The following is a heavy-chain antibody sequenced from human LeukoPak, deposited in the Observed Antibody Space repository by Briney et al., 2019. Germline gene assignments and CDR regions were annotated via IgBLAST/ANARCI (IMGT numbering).Heavy chain of an antibody. J-gene: IGHJ4*02. CDR2: INHSGST. Sequence: SETLSLTCAVYGGSFSGYYWSWIRQPPGKGLEWIGEINHSGSTNYNPSLKSRVTISVDTSKNQFPLKLSSVTAADTAVYYCARGPDYPILYYYDSSGYSNFDYWGQGTLVTVSS. CDR3: ARGPDYPILYYYDSSGYSNFDY. V-gene: IGHV4-34*01. D-gene: IGHD3-22*01. CDR1: GGSFSGYY.